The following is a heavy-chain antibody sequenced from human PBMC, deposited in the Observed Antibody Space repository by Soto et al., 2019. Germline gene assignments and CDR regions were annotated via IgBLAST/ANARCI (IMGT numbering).Heavy chain of an antibody. D-gene: IGHD4-17*01. CDR1: GASISGYH. CDR2: LYYTGST. CDR3: ARETYGDYVGYFDP. V-gene: IGHV4-59*12. Sequence: SETLSLTCTVSGASISGYHWGWIRQPPGKGLEWIGYLYYTGSTHYNPSLKSRVTMSVDTSKNQFSLKVNSVTAADTAVYYCARETYGDYVGYFDPWGQGTLVTVSS. J-gene: IGHJ5*02.